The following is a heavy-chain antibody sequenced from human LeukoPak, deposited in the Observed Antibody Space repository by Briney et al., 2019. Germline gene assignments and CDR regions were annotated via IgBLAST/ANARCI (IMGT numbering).Heavy chain of an antibody. D-gene: IGHD5-24*01. CDR3: AKSFSETERATITAY. CDR2: INHSGST. Sequence: SETLSLTCAVYGGSFSGYYWSWIRQPPGKGLEWTGEINHSGSTNYNPSLKSRVTISVDKSKNQLSLKLSSVTAADTAIYYCAKSFSETERATITAYWGQGTLVTVSS. CDR1: GGSFSGYY. J-gene: IGHJ4*02. V-gene: IGHV4-34*01.